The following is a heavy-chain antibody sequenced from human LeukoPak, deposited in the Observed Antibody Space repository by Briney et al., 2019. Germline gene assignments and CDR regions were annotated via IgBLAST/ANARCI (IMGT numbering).Heavy chain of an antibody. CDR1: GFSVGDYA. CDR3: TRGLEGFTAYDDY. CDR2: IRSKTYGGTA. V-gene: IGHV3-49*04. J-gene: IGHJ4*02. D-gene: IGHD5-12*01. Sequence: GRSLRLSCTASGFSVGDYAMSWVRQAPGKGPEWVGFIRSKTYGGTADYAASVEGRFTISRDDSNNIAYLQMNSLKSEDTAVYYCTRGLEGFTAYDDYWGQGTLVTVSS.